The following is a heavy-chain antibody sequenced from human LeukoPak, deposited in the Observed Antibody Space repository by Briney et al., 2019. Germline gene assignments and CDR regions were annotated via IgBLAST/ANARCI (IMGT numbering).Heavy chain of an antibody. CDR2: IIASGTLT. CDR3: ARDGTPIYSSGWVYMDV. V-gene: IGHV3-48*03. D-gene: IGHD6-25*01. Sequence: GGCLRLSCAASGYSFSSYEMNCVRQAPGRGLECISYIIASGTLTHYADAVKGRFTISRDNPRNSLYLQMNSLRGDDTAVYYCARDGTPIYSSGWVYMDVWGKGATVTISS. CDR1: GYSFSSYE. J-gene: IGHJ6*03.